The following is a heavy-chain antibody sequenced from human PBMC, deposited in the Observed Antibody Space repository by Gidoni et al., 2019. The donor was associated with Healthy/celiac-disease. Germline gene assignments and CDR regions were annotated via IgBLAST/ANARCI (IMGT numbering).Heavy chain of an antibody. D-gene: IGHD6-19*01. J-gene: IGHJ4*02. CDR2: IYYSGST. V-gene: IGHV4-39*01. CDR1: GGSISSSSYY. CDR3: DSIAVAKGADY. Sequence: QLQLQESGPGLVKPSETLSLTCTVSGGSISSSSYYWGWIRQPPGKGLEWIGSIYYSGSTYYNPSLKSRVTISVDTSKNQFSLKLSSVTAADTAVYYCDSIAVAKGADYWGQGTLVTVSS.